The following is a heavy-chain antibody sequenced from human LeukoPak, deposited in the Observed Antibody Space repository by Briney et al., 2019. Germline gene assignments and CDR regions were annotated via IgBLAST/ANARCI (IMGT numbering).Heavy chain of an antibody. CDR3: AKDFDYGDYL. D-gene: IGHD4-17*01. CDR2: MNADGVDT. J-gene: IGHJ4*02. V-gene: IGHV3-23*01. Sequence: GGSLRLSCAASGFAFSSYAMTWVRQAPGKGLEWVSGMNADGVDTNSADSVKGRFTISRDNSKNTLFLQMINLTAADTAIYYCAKDFDYGDYLWGPGTLVTVSS. CDR1: GFAFSSYA.